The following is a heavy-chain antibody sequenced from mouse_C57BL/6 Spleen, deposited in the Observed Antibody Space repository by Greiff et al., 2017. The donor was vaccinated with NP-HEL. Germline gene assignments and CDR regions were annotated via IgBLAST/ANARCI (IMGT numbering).Heavy chain of an antibody. CDR2: INYDGSST. V-gene: IGHV5-16*01. CDR3: AREGGYDGYYFDY. Sequence: EVQVVESEGGLVQPGSSMKLSCTASGFTFSDYYMAWVRQVPEKGLEWVANINYDGSSTYYLDSLKSRFIISRDNAKNILYLQMSSLKSEDTATYYCAREGGYDGYYFDYWGQGTTLTVSS. J-gene: IGHJ2*01. CDR1: GFTFSDYY. D-gene: IGHD2-3*01.